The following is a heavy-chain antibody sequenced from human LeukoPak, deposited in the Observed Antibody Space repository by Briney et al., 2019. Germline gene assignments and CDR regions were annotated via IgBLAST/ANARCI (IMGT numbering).Heavy chain of an antibody. CDR3: ARVGITMVRGANGY. CDR1: GFTFDDYA. D-gene: IGHD3-10*01. J-gene: IGHJ4*02. Sequence: GRSLRLSCAASGFTFDDYAMHWVRQAPGKGLEWVSGISWNSGSIGYADSVKGRFTISRDNAKNSLYLQMNSLRAEDTAVYYCARVGITMVRGANGYWGQGTLVTVSS. CDR2: ISWNSGSI. V-gene: IGHV3-9*01.